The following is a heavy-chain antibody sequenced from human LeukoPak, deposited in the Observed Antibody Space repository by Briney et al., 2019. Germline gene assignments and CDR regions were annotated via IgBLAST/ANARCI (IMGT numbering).Heavy chain of an antibody. CDR3: ATDLVGYSYGYFYYFDY. Sequence: PWASVKVSCKVSGYTLAELSMHWVRQAPGKGLEWMGGFDPEDGETIYAQKFQGRVTMTEDTSTDTAYMELSSLRSEDTAVYYCATDLVGYSYGYFYYFDYWGQGTLVTVSS. D-gene: IGHD5-18*01. CDR1: GYTLAELS. V-gene: IGHV1-24*01. CDR2: FDPEDGET. J-gene: IGHJ4*02.